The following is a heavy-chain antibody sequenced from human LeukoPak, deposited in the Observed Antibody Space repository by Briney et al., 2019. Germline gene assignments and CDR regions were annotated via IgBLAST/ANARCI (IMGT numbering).Heavy chain of an antibody. CDR1: GFPFSRYW. J-gene: IGHJ4*02. D-gene: IGHD4-23*01. V-gene: IGHV3-74*01. CDR3: ARDVAGGTHFDY. CDR2: ITCDGTDT. Sequence: SGGSLRLSCAASGFPFSRYWMHWVRQPPGKGLVWVSRITCDGTDTNYADSVKGRFTISRDNAKNTVYLQVNSLRAEDTAVYYCARDVAGGTHFDYWGQGTLVTVSS.